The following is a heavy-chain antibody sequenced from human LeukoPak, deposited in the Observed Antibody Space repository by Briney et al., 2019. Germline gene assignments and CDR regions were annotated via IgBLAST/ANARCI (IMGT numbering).Heavy chain of an antibody. D-gene: IGHD3-16*01. J-gene: IGHJ4*02. V-gene: IGHV1-2*04. CDR3: ARAEGAWIKWGSGDYFDY. Sequence: ASVKVSCKASGYTFTGYYMHWVRQAPGQGLEWMGWINPNSGGTNYAQKFQGWVTMTRDTSISTAYMELSRLRSDDTAVYYCARAEGAWIKWGSGDYFDYWGQGTLVTVSS. CDR1: GYTFTGYY. CDR2: INPNSGGT.